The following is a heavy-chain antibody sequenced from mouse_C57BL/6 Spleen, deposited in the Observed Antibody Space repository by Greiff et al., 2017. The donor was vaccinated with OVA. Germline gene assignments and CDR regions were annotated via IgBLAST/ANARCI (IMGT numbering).Heavy chain of an antibody. Sequence: EVHLVESGGGLVKPGGSLKLSCAASGFTFSDYGMHWVRQAPEKGLEWVAYISSGSSTIYYADTVKGRFTISRDNAKNTLFLQMTSLRSEDTAMYYCARPPYYSNYVPLDYWGQGTTLTVSS. V-gene: IGHV5-17*01. CDR1: GFTFSDYG. CDR2: ISSGSSTI. J-gene: IGHJ2*01. CDR3: ARPPYYSNYVPLDY. D-gene: IGHD2-5*01.